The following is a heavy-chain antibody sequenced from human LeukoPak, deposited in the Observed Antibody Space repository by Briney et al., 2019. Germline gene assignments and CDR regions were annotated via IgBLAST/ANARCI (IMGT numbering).Heavy chain of an antibody. CDR3: ARSGYSGYDYAFDY. Sequence: PGGSLRLSCAASGFTFSSYAMSWVRQPPGKGLEWIGYIYYSGSTYYNPSLKSRVTISVDTSKNQFSLKLSSVTAADTAVYYCARSGYSGYDYAFDYWGPGTLVTVSS. D-gene: IGHD5-12*01. CDR1: GFTFSSYA. J-gene: IGHJ4*02. V-gene: IGHV4-59*01. CDR2: IYYSGST.